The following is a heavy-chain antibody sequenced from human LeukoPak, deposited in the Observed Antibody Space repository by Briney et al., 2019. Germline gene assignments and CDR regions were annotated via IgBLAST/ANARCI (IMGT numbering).Heavy chain of an antibody. CDR2: INHSGST. J-gene: IGHJ4*02. CDR3: ARGGFLFFDY. Sequence: SETLSFTCAVYGGSFSGYYWSWIRQPPGKGLEWIGEINHSGSTNYNPSLKSRVTISVDTSKNQFSLKLSSVTAADTAVYYCARGGFLFFDYWGQGTLVTVSS. D-gene: IGHD2-21*01. V-gene: IGHV4-34*01. CDR1: GGSFSGYY.